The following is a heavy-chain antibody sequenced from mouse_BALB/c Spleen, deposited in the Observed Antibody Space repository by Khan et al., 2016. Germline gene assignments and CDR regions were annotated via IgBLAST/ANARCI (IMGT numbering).Heavy chain of an antibody. J-gene: IGHJ4*01. V-gene: IGHV14-3*02. CDR1: GFNIKDTY. Sequence: VQLKQSGAELVKPGASVKLSCTASGFNIKDTYMHWVKQRPEQGLEWIGRIDPANGNTKYDPKFQGKATITADTSSTTAYLQLSSLTSADTAVYYCARAYPYYAMDYWGQGTSVTVSS. CDR3: ARAYPYYAMDY. CDR2: IDPANGNT.